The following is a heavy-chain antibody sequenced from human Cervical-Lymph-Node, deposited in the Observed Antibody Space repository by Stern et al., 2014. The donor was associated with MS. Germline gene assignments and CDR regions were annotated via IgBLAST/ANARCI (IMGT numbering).Heavy chain of an antibody. D-gene: IGHD3-16*01. CDR3: ARDKERAGGAFEV. V-gene: IGHV3-48*02. CDR2: ISSDGSTI. Sequence: EVKLVESGGGLVQPGGSLRLSCAASGFTFTIYTMDWVRQAPGKGLEWISYISSDGSTIYYSDSVKGRFTISRDNAKTSLYLQMNSLRDEDTAVYYCARDKERAGGAFEVWGQGKMVPVPS. J-gene: IGHJ3*01. CDR1: GFTFTIYT.